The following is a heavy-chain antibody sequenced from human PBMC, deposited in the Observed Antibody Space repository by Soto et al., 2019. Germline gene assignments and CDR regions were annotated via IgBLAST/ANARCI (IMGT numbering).Heavy chain of an antibody. D-gene: IGHD6-13*01. CDR2: INHSGST. J-gene: IGHJ5*02. CDR3: ARGGVAAAGPFDP. CDR1: GGSFSGYY. Sequence: PSETLSLTCAVYGGSFSGYYWSWIRQPPGKGLEWIGEINHSGSTNYNPSLKSRVTISVDTSKNQFSLKLSSVTAADTAVYYCARGGVAAAGPFDPWGQGTLVTVSS. V-gene: IGHV4-34*01.